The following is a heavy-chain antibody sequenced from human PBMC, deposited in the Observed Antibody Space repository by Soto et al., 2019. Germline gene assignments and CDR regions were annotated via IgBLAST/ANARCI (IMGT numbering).Heavy chain of an antibody. J-gene: IGHJ6*02. Sequence: GGSLRLSCAASGFTFSSYAMHWVRQAPGKGLEWVAVISYDGSNKYYADSVKGRFTISRDNSKNTLYLQMNSLRAEDTAVYYCARDLERALYYYYGMDVWGQGTTVTVSS. CDR1: GFTFSSYA. CDR2: ISYDGSNK. CDR3: ARDLERALYYYYGMDV. D-gene: IGHD3-3*01. V-gene: IGHV3-30-3*01.